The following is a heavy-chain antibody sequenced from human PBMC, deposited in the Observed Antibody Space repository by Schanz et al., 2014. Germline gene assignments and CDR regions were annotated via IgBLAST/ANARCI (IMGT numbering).Heavy chain of an antibody. D-gene: IGHD3-10*01. Sequence: EVQLVASGGGLVQPGGSLRLSCAASGFTFSDYSMNWVRQAPGKGPEWVSAISGGGGTTYYTDSVKGRFTISRDNSKSTLYLQMNSLRAEDTAVYYCAKYRGYYRVSGSYRELEYWGQGTLVTVSS. V-gene: IGHV3-23*04. J-gene: IGHJ4*02. CDR3: AKYRGYYRVSGSYRELEY. CDR2: ISGGGGTT. CDR1: GFTFSDYS.